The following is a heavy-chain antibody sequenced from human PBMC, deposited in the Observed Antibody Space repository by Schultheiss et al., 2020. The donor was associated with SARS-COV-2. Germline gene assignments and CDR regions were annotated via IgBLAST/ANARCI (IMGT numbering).Heavy chain of an antibody. CDR1: GFSLSTSGMC. Sequence: SGPTLVKPTQTLTLTCSFSGFSLSTSGMCVSWIRQPPGKALEWLARIDWDGDKHYRTSLKTRLTISKDTSKNQVVLTMTRMDTVDTATYYCARTYGTTVTARSYFDYWGQGTLVTVSS. V-gene: IGHV2-70*11. D-gene: IGHD4-17*01. CDR3: ARTYGTTVTARSYFDY. J-gene: IGHJ4*02. CDR2: IDWDGDK.